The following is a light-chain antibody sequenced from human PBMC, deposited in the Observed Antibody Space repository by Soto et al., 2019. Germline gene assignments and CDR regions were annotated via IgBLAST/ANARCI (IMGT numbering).Light chain of an antibody. CDR2: WAS. CDR1: QSVLYSSNNKNY. J-gene: IGKJ4*01. V-gene: IGKV4-1*01. CDR3: QQYVSTPLT. Sequence: DIVMTQSPDSLAASLGERATINCKSSQSVLYSSNNKNYLAWYQQKPGQPPKLLIYWASTRESGGPDRFSGSGSGTDFTLTISRLEPEDFAVYYCQQYVSTPLTFGGGTKVDIK.